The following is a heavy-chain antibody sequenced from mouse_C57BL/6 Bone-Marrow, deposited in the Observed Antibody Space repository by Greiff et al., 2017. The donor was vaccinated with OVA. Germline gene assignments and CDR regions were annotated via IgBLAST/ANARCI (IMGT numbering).Heavy chain of an antibody. J-gene: IGHJ2*01. V-gene: IGHV1-52*01. CDR2: IDPSDSET. D-gene: IGHD1-1*01. CDR3: ARDYGSSYGY. CDR1: GYTFTSYW. Sequence: QVQLQQPGAELVRPGSSVKLSCKASGYTFTSYWMHWVKQRPIQGLEWIGNIDPSDSETHSNQKFKDKATLTVDKSSSTAYMQLSSLTSEDSAVYYCARDYGSSYGYWGQGTTLTVSS.